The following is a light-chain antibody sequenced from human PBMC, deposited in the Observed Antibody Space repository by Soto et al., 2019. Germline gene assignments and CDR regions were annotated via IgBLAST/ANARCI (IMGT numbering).Light chain of an antibody. CDR3: QQANSFPWT. V-gene: IGKV3-11*01. J-gene: IGKJ1*01. Sequence: EIVLTQSPATLSLSPGERATLSCRASQSVSSYLAWYQQKPGQAPRLLIYDASNRATGIPARFSGSGSGTDFTLTISSLQPEDFATYYCQQANSFPWTFGQGTKV. CDR2: DAS. CDR1: QSVSSY.